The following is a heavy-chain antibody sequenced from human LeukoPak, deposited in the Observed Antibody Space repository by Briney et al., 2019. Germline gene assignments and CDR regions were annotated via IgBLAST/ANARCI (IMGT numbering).Heavy chain of an antibody. J-gene: IGHJ6*02. Sequence: GGSLRLSCAASGFTFSSYAMHWVRQAPGKGLEWVAVISYDGSNKYYADSVKGRFTISRDNSKNTLYLQMNSLRAEDTAVYYCAKESSRYDILTGYYLTSYGMDVWGQGTTVTVSS. CDR2: ISYDGSNK. CDR1: GFTFSSYA. D-gene: IGHD3-9*01. CDR3: AKESSRYDILTGYYLTSYGMDV. V-gene: IGHV3-30-3*01.